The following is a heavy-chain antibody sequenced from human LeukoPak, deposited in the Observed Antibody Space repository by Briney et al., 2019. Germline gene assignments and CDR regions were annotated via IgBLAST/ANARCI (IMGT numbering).Heavy chain of an antibody. CDR1: GFTFSDYY. D-gene: IGHD4-17*01. J-gene: IGHJ4*02. CDR2: ISSSGSTI. Sequence: KSGGSLRLSCAASGFTFSDYYMSWIRQAPGKGLEWVSYISSSGSTIYYADSVKGRFTISRDNSKNTLYLQMNSLRAEDTAVYYCAKAKNGYGDYGYYFDYWGQGTLVTVSS. CDR3: AKAKNGYGDYGYYFDY. V-gene: IGHV3-11*01.